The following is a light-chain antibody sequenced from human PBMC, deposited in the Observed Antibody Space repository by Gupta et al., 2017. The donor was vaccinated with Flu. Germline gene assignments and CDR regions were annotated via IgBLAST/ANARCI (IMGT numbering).Light chain of an antibody. CDR1: QSVSSNL. J-gene: IGKJ2*01. CDR3: QQYGHPYSVT. V-gene: IGKV3D-20*01. Sequence: DIVLTQSPATLSLSQGEGASLSCGASQSVSSNLLAWYQHKPGLAPRLLIYDGSKRAAGIPDRFSGSGCGTDFTLTISRLEPEDFAVYYGQQYGHPYSVTFGQGTKVEI. CDR2: DGS.